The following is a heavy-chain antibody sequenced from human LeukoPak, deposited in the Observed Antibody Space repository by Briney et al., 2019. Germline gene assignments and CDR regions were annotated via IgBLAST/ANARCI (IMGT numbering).Heavy chain of an antibody. CDR2: IYYSGST. J-gene: IGHJ5*02. CDR1: GGSFSGYY. CDR3: ARNVLRYFDWLLYFDL. V-gene: IGHV4-30-4*08. D-gene: IGHD3-9*01. Sequence: SETLSLTCAVYGGSFSGYYWSWIRQPPGKGLEWIGYIYYSGSTYYNPSLKSRVTISVDTSKNQFSLKLSSVTAADTAVYYCARNVLRYFDWLLYFDLWGQGTLVTVSS.